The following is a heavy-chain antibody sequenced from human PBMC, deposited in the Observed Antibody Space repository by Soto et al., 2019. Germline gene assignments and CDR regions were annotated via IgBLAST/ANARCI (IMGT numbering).Heavy chain of an antibody. Sequence: SETLSLTCTVSGGTISSWYWSWIRQPPGKGLEWIGYIYHSGSTYYNPSLKSRVTISVDRSKNQFSLKLSSVTAADTAVYYCARDKGSGYYYDYWGQGTLVTVSS. V-gene: IGHV4-59*12. D-gene: IGHD3-22*01. J-gene: IGHJ4*02. CDR1: GGTISSWY. CDR3: ARDKGSGYYYDY. CDR2: IYHSGST.